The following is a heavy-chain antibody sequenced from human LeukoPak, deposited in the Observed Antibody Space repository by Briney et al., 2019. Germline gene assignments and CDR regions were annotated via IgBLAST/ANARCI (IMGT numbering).Heavy chain of an antibody. J-gene: IGHJ3*02. V-gene: IGHV3-48*02. Sequence: PGRSMRLSCAASGFTFSTYSMNWVRQAPGKGLEWVSYISSSSTTIYYADSVKGRFSISRDNAKNSLSLQMNSLRDEDTAVYYCAREYSSSSRRAGDIWGQGTMLTVSS. CDR3: AREYSSSSRRAGDI. CDR2: ISSSSTTI. CDR1: GFTFSTYS. D-gene: IGHD6-6*01.